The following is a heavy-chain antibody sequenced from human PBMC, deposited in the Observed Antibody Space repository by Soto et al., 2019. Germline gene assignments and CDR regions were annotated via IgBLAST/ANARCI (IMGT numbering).Heavy chain of an antibody. CDR1: GFTFSSYW. V-gene: IGHV3-7*01. CDR3: ASGWYYDFWSGYYPGLN. Sequence: GGSLRLSCAASGFTFSSYWMSWVRQAPGKGLEWVANIKQDGSEKYYVDSVKGRFTISRDNAKNSLYLQMNSLRAEDTAVYYCASGWYYDFWSGYYPGLNWGQGTLVTVSS. CDR2: IKQDGSEK. D-gene: IGHD3-3*01. J-gene: IGHJ4*02.